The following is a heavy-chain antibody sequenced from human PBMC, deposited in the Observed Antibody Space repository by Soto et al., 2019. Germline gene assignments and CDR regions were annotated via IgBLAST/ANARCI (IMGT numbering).Heavy chain of an antibody. CDR3: ARVSSSWYPHPPPGYNLYYYDD. CDR1: GGFISSGGYY. CDR2: IYYSGST. V-gene: IGHV4-31*03. Sequence: SETLSVTRTVSGGFISSGGYYWSWIRQHPGKGLEWIGYIYYSGSTYYNPSLKRRVTISVDTSKNQFSLKLSSVTAANTAVYYCARVSSSWYPHPPPGYNLYYYDDCGERTLVTVS. D-gene: IGHD6-13*01. J-gene: IGHJ4*02.